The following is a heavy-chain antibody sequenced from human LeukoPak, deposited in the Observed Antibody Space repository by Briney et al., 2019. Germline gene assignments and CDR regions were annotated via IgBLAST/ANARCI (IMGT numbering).Heavy chain of an antibody. CDR2: IKLDGSEK. Sequence: QSGGSLRLSCVASGFTFGKYWMSWVRQAPGKGLEWVANIKLDGSEKNYVDSVKGRFTISRDNTKNSLYLQMNSLRAEDTAVFYCAGDQYDTWSRRGNFDSWGQGTLVIVSS. CDR1: GFTFGKYW. D-gene: IGHD3-3*01. J-gene: IGHJ4*02. CDR3: AGDQYDTWSRRGNFDS. V-gene: IGHV3-7*03.